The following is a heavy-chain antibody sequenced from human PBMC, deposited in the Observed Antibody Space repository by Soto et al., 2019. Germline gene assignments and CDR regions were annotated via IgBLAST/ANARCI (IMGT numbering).Heavy chain of an antibody. J-gene: IGHJ3*01. V-gene: IGHV3-30*18. CDR2: ISNDGSNT. Sequence: QVQLVESGGGVVQPGTSLRLSCGASGFSFSSYAMNWVRQAPGKGLEWVAVISNDGSNTYYGDSVKGRFTISSDNSENTLFLQMNSPRAEDTAVYYCAKPYYGAGCYYPDAFDVWGQGTSVTVSS. CDR3: AKPYYGAGCYYPDAFDV. D-gene: IGHD3-10*01. CDR1: GFSFSSYA.